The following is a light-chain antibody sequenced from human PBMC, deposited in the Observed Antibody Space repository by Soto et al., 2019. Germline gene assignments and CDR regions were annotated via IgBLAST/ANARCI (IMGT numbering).Light chain of an antibody. CDR1: QSVSSH. V-gene: IGKV3-11*01. J-gene: IGKJ5*01. CDR2: DAS. Sequence: EIVLTQSPATLSLSPGERGTLSCRAGQSVSSHLAWYQQKPGQAPRLLIYDASKRPTGIPARFSGSGSGTDFTLTISSLEPEDFAVYYCQQRSDRLPITFGQGTRLEIK. CDR3: QQRSDRLPIT.